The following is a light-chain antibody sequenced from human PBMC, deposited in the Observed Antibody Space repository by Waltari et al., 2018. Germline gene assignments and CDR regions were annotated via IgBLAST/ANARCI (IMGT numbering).Light chain of an antibody. CDR3: ALYMGSGIWV. V-gene: IGLV8-61*02. CDR1: SGSLSTTSY. J-gene: IGLJ3*02. CDR2: KAN. Sequence: QTVVTQEPSLSVSPGGTVTLTCALSSGSLSTTSYATWYQQTPGQAPRTLVYKANARSSGVPDCFAGAILGNTAALTSTGAQGDDESDYYGALYMGSGIWVFGGGTRLTIL.